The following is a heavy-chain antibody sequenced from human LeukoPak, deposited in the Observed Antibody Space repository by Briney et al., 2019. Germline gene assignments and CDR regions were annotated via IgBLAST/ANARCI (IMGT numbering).Heavy chain of an antibody. V-gene: IGHV3-23*01. D-gene: IGHD3-9*01. CDR3: ARVEDYDILTGVDY. J-gene: IGHJ4*02. Sequence: GGSLRLSCAASGFPLRNYAMSWVRQAPGKGLEWVSDINGSGGSTYYADSVKGRFTISRDNAKNSLYLQMNSLRAEDTAVYYCARVEDYDILTGVDYWGQGTLVTVSS. CDR1: GFPLRNYA. CDR2: INGSGGST.